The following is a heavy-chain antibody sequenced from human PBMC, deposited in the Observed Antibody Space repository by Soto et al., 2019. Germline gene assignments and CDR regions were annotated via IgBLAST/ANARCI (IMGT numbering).Heavy chain of an antibody. CDR2: INAGSGDT. Sequence: APAKVCCEASGYTFTSYGVHWVRQAHGQRLEWMGWINAGSGDTKYSQKFQGRVTITRATSANTVYIELNSLKSEDTAVYYCGRDDAMLRGRYWNDYYGLDVWGQGTTVTV. CDR1: GYTFTSYG. J-gene: IGHJ6*02. V-gene: IGHV1-3*01. D-gene: IGHD3-10*01. CDR3: GRDDAMLRGRYWNDYYGLDV.